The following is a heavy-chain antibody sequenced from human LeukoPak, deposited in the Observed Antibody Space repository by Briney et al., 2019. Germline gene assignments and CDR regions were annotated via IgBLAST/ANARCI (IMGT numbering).Heavy chain of an antibody. J-gene: IGHJ5*01. CDR3: ARVSHWFDS. V-gene: IGHV4-59*01. Sequence: PSETLSLTCTVSGGSIGSDFWSWSRQPPGKGLEWVGFINYSGSSNYNPSLKSRVTMSVDTSKNQFSLKLSSVTAGDTTVYYCARVSHWFDSWGQGTLVTVSS. CDR2: INYSGSS. CDR1: GGSIGSDF.